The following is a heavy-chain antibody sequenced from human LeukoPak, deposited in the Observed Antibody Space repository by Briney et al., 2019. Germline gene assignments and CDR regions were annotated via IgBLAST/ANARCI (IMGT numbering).Heavy chain of an antibody. V-gene: IGHV3-30-3*01. CDR3: ARVRSYRGSTYFDY. CDR2: ISYDGSNK. Sequence: PGGSLRLSCAASGFTVSSNYMSWVRQAPGKGLEWVAVISYDGSNKYYADSVKGRFTISRDNSKNTLYPQMNSLRAEDTAVYYCARVRSYRGSTYFDYWGQGTLVTVSS. CDR1: GFTVSSNY. D-gene: IGHD1-26*01. J-gene: IGHJ4*02.